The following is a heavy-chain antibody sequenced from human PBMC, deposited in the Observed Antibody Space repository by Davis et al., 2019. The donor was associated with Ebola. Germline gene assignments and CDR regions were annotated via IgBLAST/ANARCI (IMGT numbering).Heavy chain of an antibody. CDR1: GFTFSSYE. CDR2: ISSSGSTI. J-gene: IGHJ4*02. CDR3: TAAAGPFDY. Sequence: GESLKISCAASGFTFSSYEMNWVRQAPGKGLEWVSYISSSGSTIYYADSVKGRFTISRDNAKNSLYLQMNSLKTEDTAVYYCTAAAGPFDYWGQGTLVTVSS. V-gene: IGHV3-48*03. D-gene: IGHD6-13*01.